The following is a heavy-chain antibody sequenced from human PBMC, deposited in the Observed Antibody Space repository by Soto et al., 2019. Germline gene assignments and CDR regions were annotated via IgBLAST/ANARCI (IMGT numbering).Heavy chain of an antibody. CDR3: ARVLPYYYDSSGYTGFGYFYY. D-gene: IGHD3-22*01. J-gene: IGHJ4*02. V-gene: IGHV4-31*03. CDR2: IYYSGST. CDR1: GGSISSGGYY. Sequence: QVQLQESGPGLVKPSQTLSLTCTVSGGSISSGGYYWSWIRQHPGKGLEWVGYIYYSGSTYYNPSLKRRVTISVDTSKNQFSLKLSSVTAADTAVYYCARVLPYYYDSSGYTGFGYFYYWGQGTLVTVSS.